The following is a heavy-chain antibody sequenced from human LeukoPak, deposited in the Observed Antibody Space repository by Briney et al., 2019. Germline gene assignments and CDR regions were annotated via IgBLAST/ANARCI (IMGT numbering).Heavy chain of an antibody. CDR3: AFHNSSGNFGY. V-gene: IGHV3-74*01. J-gene: IGHJ4*02. CDR2: IKTGGSDT. Sequence: GGSLRLSCAASGFTFSRYWMNWARQAPGKGLVWVSRIKTGGSDTAYADSVKGRFTISRDNAKNTLYLQMNSLRPEDTAVYYCAFHNSSGNFGYWGQGTLVTVSS. D-gene: IGHD3-22*01. CDR1: GFTFSRYW.